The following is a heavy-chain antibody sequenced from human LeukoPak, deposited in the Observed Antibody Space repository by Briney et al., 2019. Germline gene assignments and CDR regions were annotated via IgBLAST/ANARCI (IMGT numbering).Heavy chain of an antibody. CDR1: GGSFSGYY. CDR3: ARGLNRGSGSYFY. V-gene: IGHV4-34*01. J-gene: IGHJ4*02. Sequence: PSETLSLTCAVYGGSFSGYYWSWIRQPPGKGLEWIGEINHSGSTNYNPSLKSRVTISVDTSKNQFSLKLSSVTAADTAVYYCARGLNRGSGSYFYWGQGTLATVSS. D-gene: IGHD3-10*01. CDR2: INHSGST.